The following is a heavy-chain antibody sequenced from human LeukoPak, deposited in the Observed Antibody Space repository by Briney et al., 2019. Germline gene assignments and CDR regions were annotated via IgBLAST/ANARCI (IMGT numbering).Heavy chain of an antibody. D-gene: IGHD3-16*01. Sequence: GGPLRLSCAASGFTLSSYSMNWVRQAPGKGLEWVSYISSTGTTIYYTDSVKGRFTVSRDNAKNSLYLQINSLRDEDTAVYYCARGLVGYYYGMDVWGQGTTATVSS. CDR1: GFTLSSYS. V-gene: IGHV3-48*02. J-gene: IGHJ6*02. CDR3: ARGLVGYYYGMDV. CDR2: ISSTGTTI.